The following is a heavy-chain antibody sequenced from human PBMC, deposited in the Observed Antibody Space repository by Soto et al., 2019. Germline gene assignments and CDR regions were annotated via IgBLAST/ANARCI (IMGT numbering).Heavy chain of an antibody. V-gene: IGHV3-23*01. Sequence: EVQLLESGGGLVQPGGSLRLSCAASGFTFSSDAMSWVRQAPGKGLEWVSAISGSGGSTYDADSVKGRFTISRANTKNPLYLKMNSWSAEDAAVYYCARGEAWLEKGCLDYWGQGTMVTVSS. CDR2: ISGSGGST. CDR3: ARGEAWLEKGCLDY. D-gene: IGHD3-16*01. J-gene: IGHJ4*02. CDR1: GFTFSSDA.